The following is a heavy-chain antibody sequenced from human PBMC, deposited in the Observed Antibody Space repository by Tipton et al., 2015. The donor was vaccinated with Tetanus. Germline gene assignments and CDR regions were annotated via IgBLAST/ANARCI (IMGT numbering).Heavy chain of an antibody. D-gene: IGHD6-25*01. J-gene: IGHJ6*02. CDR1: GESLSGYF. Sequence: LRLSCALYGESLSGYFWSWIRQPPGKGLEWIGEINHGGGTNYIPSLKGRVTISIDTSKNQFSLKLSSVTAADTAVYYCARMQRYGMDVWGHGTTVTVSS. V-gene: IGHV4-34*01. CDR2: INHGGGT. CDR3: ARMQRYGMDV.